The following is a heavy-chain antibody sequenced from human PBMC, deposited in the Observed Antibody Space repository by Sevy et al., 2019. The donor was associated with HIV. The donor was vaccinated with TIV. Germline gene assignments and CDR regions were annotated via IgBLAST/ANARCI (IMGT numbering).Heavy chain of an antibody. D-gene: IGHD3-22*01. CDR2: ISPSATTI. V-gene: IGHV3-11*04. J-gene: IGHJ4*02. CDR1: GFAFSDYY. CDR3: ARPTDDIGSSGYYYVGY. Sequence: GGSLRLSCEASGFAFSDYYMNWFRQAPGKGLEWVSYISPSATTIYYADSIKGRFTISRDNAKNSLFLQMNSLRAEDTAVYFCARPTDDIGSSGYYYVGYWGRGTLVTVSS.